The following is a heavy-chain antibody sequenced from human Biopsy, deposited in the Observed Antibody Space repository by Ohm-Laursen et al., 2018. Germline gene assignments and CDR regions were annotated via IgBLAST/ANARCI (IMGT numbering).Heavy chain of an antibody. CDR3: ARGYAGLYEAFDF. J-gene: IGHJ3*01. D-gene: IGHD5-18*01. CDR2: IYNDVST. Sequence: GTLSLTCAVSGGSIRSDYWSWIRQPPGKGLEWIGNIYNDVSTKYNPSLRSRVTISADKSTNQFSLKLRSVTAADTAVYYCARGYAGLYEAFDFWGQGTVVTVAS. CDR1: GGSIRSDY. V-gene: IGHV4-59*01.